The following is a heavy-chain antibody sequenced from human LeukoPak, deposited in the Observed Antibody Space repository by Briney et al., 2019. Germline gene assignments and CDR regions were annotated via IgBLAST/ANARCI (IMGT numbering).Heavy chain of an antibody. J-gene: IGHJ6*03. CDR2: IYYSGST. CDR1: GGSISSGGYY. CDR3: ARAPKPRSTGSYYYMDV. V-gene: IGHV4-31*03. D-gene: IGHD2-2*01. Sequence: SETLSLTCTVSGGSISSGGYYWSWIRQHPGKGLEWIGYIYYSGSTYYNPSLKSRVTISVDTSKNQFSLKLSSVTAADTAVYYCARAPKPRSTGSYYYMDVWGKGTTVTVSS.